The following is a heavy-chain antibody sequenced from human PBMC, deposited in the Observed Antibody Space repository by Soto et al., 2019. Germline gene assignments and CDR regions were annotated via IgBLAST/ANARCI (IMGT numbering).Heavy chain of an antibody. D-gene: IGHD6-13*01. CDR2: IYTSGST. CDR1: GGSISSYY. J-gene: IGHJ5*02. CDR3: PRGKSGSSSWYLPGWFHP. V-gene: IGHV4-4*07. Sequence: QVQLQESGPGLVKPSETLSLTCTVSGGSISSYYWSWIRQPAGKGLEWIGRIYTSGSTNYNPSLKIRATMSVDTSKNQSSLKLSSVTAADTAVYYCPRGKSGSSSWYLPGWFHPWGQGTLVTVSS.